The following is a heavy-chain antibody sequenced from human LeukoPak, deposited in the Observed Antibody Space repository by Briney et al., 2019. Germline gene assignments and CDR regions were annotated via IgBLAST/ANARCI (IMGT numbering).Heavy chain of an antibody. J-gene: IGHJ4*02. D-gene: IGHD3-16*01. CDR3: AKLNLGEMAYFDS. CDR2: ISVGGGDT. Sequence: PGGSVRLSCAASGFIFSSYVMGWVRQAPGKGLEWVSSISVGGGDTFASDSVKGRFTITRENSKNTLYLQMTGLRVEDTAVYFCAKLNLGEMAYFDSWGQGTLVTVSS. CDR1: GFIFSSYV. V-gene: IGHV3-23*01.